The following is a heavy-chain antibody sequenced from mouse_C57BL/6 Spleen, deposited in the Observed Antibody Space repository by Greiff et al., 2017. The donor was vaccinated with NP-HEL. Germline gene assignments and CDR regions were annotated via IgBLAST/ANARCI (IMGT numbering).Heavy chain of an antibody. V-gene: IGHV5-9*01. CDR2: ISGGGGNT. CDR3: ARGEEGWYFDV. J-gene: IGHJ1*03. Sequence: EVMLVESGGGLVKPGGSLKLSCAASGFTFSSYTMSWVRQTPEKRLEWVATISGGGGNTYYPDSVKGRFTISRDNAKNTLYLQMSSLRSEDTALYYCARGEEGWYFDVWGTGTTVTVSS. CDR1: GFTFSSYT.